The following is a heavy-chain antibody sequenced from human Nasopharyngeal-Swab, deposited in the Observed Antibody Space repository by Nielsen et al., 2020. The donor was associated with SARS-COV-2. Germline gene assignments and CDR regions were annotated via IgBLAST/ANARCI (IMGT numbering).Heavy chain of an antibody. V-gene: IGHV5-10-1*01. J-gene: IGHJ6*03. D-gene: IGHD2-21*02. CDR1: GYSFTSYW. CDR3: ARSAAYCGGDCYSRGYYYYYYMDV. CDR2: IDPSDSYT. Sequence: KVSCKGSGYSFTSYWISWVRQMPGKGLEWMGRIDPSDSYTNYSPSFQGHVTTSADKSISTAYLQWSSLKASDAAMYYCARSAAYCGGDCYSRGYYYYYYMDVWGKGTTVTVSS.